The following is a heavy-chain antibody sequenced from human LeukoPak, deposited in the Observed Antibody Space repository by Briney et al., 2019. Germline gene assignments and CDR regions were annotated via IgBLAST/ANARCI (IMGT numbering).Heavy chain of an antibody. V-gene: IGHV3-21*01. CDR3: ARGEGYYASGSYYIDY. J-gene: IGHJ4*02. CDR1: GFTFNNHP. CDR2: ITTSSTYI. Sequence: PGRSLRLSCAASGFTFNNHPLHWVRQAPGKGLEWVSSITTSSTYIYYADSVRGRFTISRDNAKNSLYLRMSSLRVEDTAVYYCARGEGYYASGSYYIDYWGQGTLVTVSS. D-gene: IGHD3-10*01.